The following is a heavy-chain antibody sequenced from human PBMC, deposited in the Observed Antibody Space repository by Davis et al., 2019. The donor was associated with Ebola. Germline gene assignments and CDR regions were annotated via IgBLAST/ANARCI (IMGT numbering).Heavy chain of an antibody. Sequence: MPGGSLRLSCTVSGGSISSYYWSWIRQPPGKGLEWIGYIYYSGSTNYNPSLKSRVTISVDTSKNQFSLKLSSVTAADTAVYYCASHPAFVKYSSSRSAYDYWGQGTLVTVSS. J-gene: IGHJ4*02. CDR2: IYYSGST. CDR3: ASHPAFVKYSSSRSAYDY. D-gene: IGHD6-6*01. CDR1: GGSISSYY. V-gene: IGHV4-59*12.